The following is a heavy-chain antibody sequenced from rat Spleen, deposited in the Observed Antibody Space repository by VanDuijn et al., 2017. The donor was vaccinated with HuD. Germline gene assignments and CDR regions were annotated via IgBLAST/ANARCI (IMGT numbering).Heavy chain of an antibody. CDR3: ARHYGYTYGWFAY. Sequence: EVQLVESGGGLVQPGRSLKLSCAASGFTFSDYAMAWVRQAPKKGLEWVATIIYDGSSTYYRDSVKGRFTISRDNAKSTLYLQMDSLRSEDTATYYCARHYGYTYGWFAYWGQGTLVTVSS. D-gene: IGHD1-9*01. CDR1: GFTFSDYA. V-gene: IGHV5-17*01. CDR2: IIYDGSST. J-gene: IGHJ3*01.